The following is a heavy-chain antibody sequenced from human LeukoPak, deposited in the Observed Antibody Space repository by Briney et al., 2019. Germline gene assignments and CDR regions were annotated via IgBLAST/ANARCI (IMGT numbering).Heavy chain of an antibody. CDR3: ARDQSYDSSGYPDY. J-gene: IGHJ4*02. CDR2: ISSSSSYI. Sequence: KAGGSLRLSCAASGFTFSSYSMNWVRQAPGKGLEWASSISSSSSYIYYADSVKGRFTISRDNAKNSLYLQMNSLRAEDTAVYYCARDQSYDSSGYPDYWGQGTLVTVSS. CDR1: GFTFSSYS. D-gene: IGHD3-22*01. V-gene: IGHV3-21*01.